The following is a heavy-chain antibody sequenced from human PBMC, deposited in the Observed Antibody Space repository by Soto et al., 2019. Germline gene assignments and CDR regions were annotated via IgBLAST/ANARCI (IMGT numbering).Heavy chain of an antibody. D-gene: IGHD3-10*01. CDR2: IPFDSTND. Sequence: GGSLRLSCAASGFDFSNYGMHWVRQAPGKGLEWVAAIPFDSTNDHYTDSVKGRFTISRDNSKNTLYLQLTSLRADDTAVYYCAKDRGPGGIYYYYYGMDVWGQGTTVTVSS. V-gene: IGHV3-30*18. J-gene: IGHJ6*02. CDR1: GFDFSNYG. CDR3: AKDRGPGGIYYYYYGMDV.